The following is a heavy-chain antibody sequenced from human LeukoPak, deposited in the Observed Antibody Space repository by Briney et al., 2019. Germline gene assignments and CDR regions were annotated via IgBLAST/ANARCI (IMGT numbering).Heavy chain of an antibody. D-gene: IGHD4-23*01. CDR3: AREGTVGAFDY. CDR2: IYYSGST. J-gene: IGHJ4*02. CDR1: GGSISSYY. Sequence: SETLSLTCTVSGGSISSYYWSWIRQPPGKGLEWIGYIYYSGSTNYNPSLKSRVTISVDTPKNQFSLKLSSVTAADTAVYYCAREGTVGAFDYWGQGTLVTVSS. V-gene: IGHV4-59*01.